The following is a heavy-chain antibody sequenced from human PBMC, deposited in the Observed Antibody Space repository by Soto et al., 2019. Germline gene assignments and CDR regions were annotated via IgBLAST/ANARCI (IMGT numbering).Heavy chain of an antibody. CDR1: GGSISSYD. D-gene: IGHD2-15*01. CDR3: ARDTYCSGGSCYADGMDV. Sequence: SETLSLTCTVSGGSISSYDCSWIRQPPWKGLEWIGYIYYSGSTNYNPSLKSRVTISVDTSKNQFSLKLSSVTAADTAVYYCARDTYCSGGSCYADGMDVWGQGTTVTVSS. CDR2: IYYSGST. V-gene: IGHV4-59*01. J-gene: IGHJ6*02.